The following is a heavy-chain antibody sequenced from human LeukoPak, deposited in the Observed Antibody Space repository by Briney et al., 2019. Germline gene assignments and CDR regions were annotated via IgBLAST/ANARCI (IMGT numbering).Heavy chain of an antibody. CDR3: AKGTLDGTTLARGKYYFDY. CDR1: GFTFSSYA. V-gene: IGHV3-23*01. J-gene: IGHJ4*01. CDR2: ISGSGGST. Sequence: PGGSLRLSCAPSGFTFSSYAMGWVRQAPGKGLEWVSLISGSGGSTYYADSVKGRFTISRDNSKNTLLLQMNSLRAEDTAVYFCAKGTLDGTTLARGKYYFDYWGHGTLVTVSS. D-gene: IGHD1-7*01.